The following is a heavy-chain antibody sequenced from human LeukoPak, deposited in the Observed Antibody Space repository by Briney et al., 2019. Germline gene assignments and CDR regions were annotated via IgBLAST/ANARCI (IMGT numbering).Heavy chain of an antibody. CDR1: GGSISSYY. CDR2: IYYSGST. D-gene: IGHD3-22*01. Sequence: SETLSLTCTVSGGSISSYYWSWIRQPPGKGLEWIGYIYYSGSTNYNPSLKSRVTISVDTSKNQFSLKLSSVTAADTAVYYCARARYYYDSSVGWYFDLWGRGTLVTVSS. CDR3: ARARYYYDSSVGWYFDL. V-gene: IGHV4-59*01. J-gene: IGHJ2*01.